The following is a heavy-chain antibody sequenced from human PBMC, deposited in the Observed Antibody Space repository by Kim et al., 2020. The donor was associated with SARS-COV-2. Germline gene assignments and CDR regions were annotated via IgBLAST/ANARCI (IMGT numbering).Heavy chain of an antibody. CDR3: ARGPRIAARFVHLFVRETRPFDY. V-gene: IGHV4-34*01. CDR2: INHSGST. D-gene: IGHD6-6*01. Sequence: SETLSLTCAVYGGSFSGYYWSWIRQPPGKGLEWIGEINHSGSTNYNPSLKSRVTISVDTSKNQFSLKLSSVTAADTAVYYCARGPRIAARFVHLFVRETRPFDYSGQGTLVTVSS. CDR1: GGSFSGYY. J-gene: IGHJ4*02.